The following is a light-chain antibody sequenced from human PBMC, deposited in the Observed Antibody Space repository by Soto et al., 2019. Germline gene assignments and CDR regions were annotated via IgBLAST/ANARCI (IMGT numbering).Light chain of an antibody. Sequence: EIVLAQSPGTLSLSPGERATLSCRASQSVHSNFLAWYQHKPGQAPRLLIYGASSRATGIPDRFSGSVSGRDFTLTISRLEPEDFVVYYCQQYNNWPPRYTFGQGTKLEIK. V-gene: IGKV3-20*01. CDR1: QSVHSNF. CDR2: GAS. J-gene: IGKJ2*01. CDR3: QQYNNWPPRYT.